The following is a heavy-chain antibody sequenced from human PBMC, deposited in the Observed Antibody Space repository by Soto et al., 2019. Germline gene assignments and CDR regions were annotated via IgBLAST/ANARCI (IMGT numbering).Heavy chain of an antibody. D-gene: IGHD2-21*01. CDR3: TSGLIVVVAASRLAGY. J-gene: IGHJ4*02. V-gene: IGHV3-15*07. CDR1: GFSFDNAW. Sequence: EVQLVESGGGLVKPGESVRLPCAASGFSFDNAWMNWVRQAPGKGLEWVGRIQSKTYGETTDYAAPVKGRFTISRDDSKNTLYLQMNSLKAEDSAVYYCTSGLIVVVAASRLAGYLGQGTLVTVSS. CDR2: IQSKTYGETT.